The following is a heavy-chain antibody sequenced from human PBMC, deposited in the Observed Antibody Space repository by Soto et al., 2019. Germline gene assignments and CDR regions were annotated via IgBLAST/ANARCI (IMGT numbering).Heavy chain of an antibody. CDR1: GFTVSNYA. CDR3: AKESLGRHFDFGY. D-gene: IGHD3-9*01. J-gene: IGHJ4*02. CDR2: LDNSGNNT. Sequence: PGGSLRLSCAASGFTVSNYAMSWVRQAPGKGLEWVSGLDNSGNNTYYADSVKGRFTISRDNSRNTLYLETNSLRAEDTAVYHCAKESLGRHFDFGYWGQGALVTVSS. V-gene: IGHV3-23*01.